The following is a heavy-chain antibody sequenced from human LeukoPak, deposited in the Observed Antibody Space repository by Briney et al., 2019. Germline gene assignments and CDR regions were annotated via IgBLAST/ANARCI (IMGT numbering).Heavy chain of an antibody. CDR3: AKEGPAGNIYGAFDS. J-gene: IGHJ4*02. V-gene: IGHV3-66*01. CDR2: IYSGGDT. CDR1: GFTFRSYS. Sequence: PGGSLRLSCVASGFTFRSYSMNWVRQAPGKGLEWVSVIYSGGDTYYADSVKARFAISRDIFKNAVYLQMYNLRPEDTALYYCAKEGPAGNIYGAFDSWGQGTLVTVSS. D-gene: IGHD4/OR15-4a*01.